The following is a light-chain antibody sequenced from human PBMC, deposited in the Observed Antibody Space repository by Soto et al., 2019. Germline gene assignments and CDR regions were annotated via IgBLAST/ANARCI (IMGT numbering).Light chain of an antibody. CDR1: QSISSW. J-gene: IGKJ2*01. CDR3: QQYNSYSGT. Sequence: DIQMTQSPSTLSASVGDRVTITCRASQSISSWLDWYQQKQGKAPKLLIYKASSLQSGVPSRFSGSGSGTEFTLTISSLQPDDFATYYCQQYNSYSGTFGQGTKLEIK. CDR2: KAS. V-gene: IGKV1-5*03.